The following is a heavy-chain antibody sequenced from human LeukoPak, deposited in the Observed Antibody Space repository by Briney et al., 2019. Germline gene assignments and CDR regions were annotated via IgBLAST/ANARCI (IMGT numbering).Heavy chain of an antibody. J-gene: IGHJ3*02. V-gene: IGHV3-21*01. D-gene: IGHD2-21*01. CDR1: GFTFSSYS. Sequence: GGSLRLSCAASGFTFSSYSMNWVRQAPGKGLEWVSSISSSSSYIYYADSVKGRFTISRDNAKNSLYLQMNSLRAEDTAVYYCARVSLWPTPDAFDIWGQGTMVTVSS. CDR2: ISSSSSYI. CDR3: ARVSLWPTPDAFDI.